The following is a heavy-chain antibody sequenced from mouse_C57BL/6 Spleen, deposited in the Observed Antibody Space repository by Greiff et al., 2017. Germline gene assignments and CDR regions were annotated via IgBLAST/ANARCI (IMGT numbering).Heavy chain of an antibody. CDR1: GYTFTDYN. CDR3: ARLSYSNYDYCDY. V-gene: IGHV1-22*01. Sequence: VQLKESGPELVKPGASVKMSCKASGYTFTDYNMHWVKQSHGKSLEWIGYINPNNGGTSYNQKFKGKATLTVNKSSSTAYMELRSLTSEDSAVYYCARLSYSNYDYCDYWGQGTTRTVSS. J-gene: IGHJ2*01. CDR2: INPNNGGT. D-gene: IGHD2-5*01.